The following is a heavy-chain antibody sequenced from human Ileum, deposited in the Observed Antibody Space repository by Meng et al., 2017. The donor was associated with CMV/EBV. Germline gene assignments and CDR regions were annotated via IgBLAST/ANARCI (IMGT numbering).Heavy chain of an antibody. CDR2: IYYSGST. V-gene: IGHV4-30-4*08. J-gene: IGHJ4*02. CDR1: GGSISSGDYY. D-gene: IGHD1-7*01. Sequence: QVLLQESGPRLVKPSHTLSLTCTVSGGSISSGDYYWNWIRQPPGKGLEWIGYIYYSGSTYFNPSLKSRVTISVDTSKNQFSLKLNSVTAADTAVYYCARQEELWGYFDYWGQGTLVTVSS. CDR3: ARQEELWGYFDY.